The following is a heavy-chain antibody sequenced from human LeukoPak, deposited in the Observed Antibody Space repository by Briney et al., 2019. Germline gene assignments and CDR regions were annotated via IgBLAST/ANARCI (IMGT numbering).Heavy chain of an antibody. CDR1: GYTFTSYG. V-gene: IGHV1-18*01. CDR3: VKGSSSDSYGLDV. D-gene: IGHD6-6*01. Sequence: GASVKVSFKASGYTFTSYGLTWVRQAPGQGLEWMGWISAYNGNTNYAQKFRDRITMTTDTSTSTAYMELRSLRSEDTAVYYCVKGSSSDSYGLDVWGQGTTVTVSS. CDR2: ISAYNGNT. J-gene: IGHJ6*02.